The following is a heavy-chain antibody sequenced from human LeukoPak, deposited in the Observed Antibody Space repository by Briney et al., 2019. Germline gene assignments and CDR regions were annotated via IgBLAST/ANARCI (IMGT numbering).Heavy chain of an antibody. D-gene: IGHD3-10*01. CDR2: IIPIFGTA. J-gene: IGHJ6*02. Sequence: SVKVSCKASGGTFSSYAISWVRQAPGQGLEWMGGIIPIFGTANYTQKFQGRVTITADESTSTAYMELSSLRSEDTAVYYCARDRSYYYGSGSYYRQMMDYYGMDVWGQGTTVTVSS. CDR1: GGTFSSYA. CDR3: ARDRSYYYGSGSYYRQMMDYYGMDV. V-gene: IGHV1-69*13.